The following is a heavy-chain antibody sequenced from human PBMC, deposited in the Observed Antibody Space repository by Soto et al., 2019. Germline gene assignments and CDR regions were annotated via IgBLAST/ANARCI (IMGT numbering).Heavy chain of an antibody. V-gene: IGHV1-8*01. CDR2: MNPHSGDT. Sequence: QVQLVQSGAEVKKPGASVKVSCKASGYTFVNYEINWVRQATGQGLEWLGWMNPHSGDTFYAQNFQGRVTKTRNTSITTAYMEPNSLKPEDTAVYYCARQQAMDYWGQGTLVPVSS. CDR3: ARQQAMDY. CDR1: GYTFVNYE. J-gene: IGHJ4*02.